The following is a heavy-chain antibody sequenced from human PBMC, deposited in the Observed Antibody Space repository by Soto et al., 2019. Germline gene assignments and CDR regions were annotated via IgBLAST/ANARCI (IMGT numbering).Heavy chain of an antibody. V-gene: IGHV3-23*01. CDR2: ISGVGGST. Sequence: EVQLLESGGGLVQPGGSLRLSCAASGFTFNNYAMSWVRLAPGKGLEWVSAISGVGGSTYYADSVRGRFTISRDNSKNTRYLQMNTLRAEDTAVYYCAKDDRSLGTYYFDNWGQGTLVTVSS. J-gene: IGHJ4*02. CDR3: AKDDRSLGTYYFDN. D-gene: IGHD3-16*02. CDR1: GFTFNNYA.